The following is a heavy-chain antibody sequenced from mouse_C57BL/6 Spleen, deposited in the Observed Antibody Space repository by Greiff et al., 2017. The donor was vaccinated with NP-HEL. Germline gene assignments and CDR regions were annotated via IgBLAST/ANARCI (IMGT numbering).Heavy chain of an antibody. V-gene: IGHV1-82*01. D-gene: IGHD1-1*01. CDR2: IYPGDGDT. Sequence: VQLQQSGPELVKPGASVKISCKASGYAFSSSWMNWVKQRPGKGLEWIGRIYPGDGDTNYNGKFKGKATLTADKSSSTAYMQLSSLTSEDSAVYFCARLEYGSSDPCDYWGQGTTLTVAS. CDR3: ARLEYGSSDPCDY. J-gene: IGHJ2*01. CDR1: GYAFSSSW.